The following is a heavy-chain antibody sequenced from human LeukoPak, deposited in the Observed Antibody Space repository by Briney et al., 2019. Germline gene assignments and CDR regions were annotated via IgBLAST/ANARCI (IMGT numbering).Heavy chain of an antibody. Sequence: GGSLRLSCAASGFTFGNYGMHWVRQAPGKGLEWVAFIQYDGGNTHYADSVKGRFSISRDNPKNTLYLQMNILRAEDTAVYYCAKGGWTGYYPIFDSWGHGTLVTVSS. CDR2: IQYDGGNT. J-gene: IGHJ4*01. D-gene: IGHD3/OR15-3a*01. CDR3: AKGGWTGYYPIFDS. V-gene: IGHV3-30*02. CDR1: GFTFGNYG.